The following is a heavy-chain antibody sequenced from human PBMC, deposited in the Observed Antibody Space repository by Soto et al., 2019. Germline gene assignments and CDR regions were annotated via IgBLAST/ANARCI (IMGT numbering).Heavy chain of an antibody. J-gene: IGHJ4*02. CDR3: ARPGFCSGGSCYPTDY. CDR1: GYSFTSYW. V-gene: IGHV5-51*01. Sequence: PGESLKISCKGSGYSFTSYWIGWVRQMPGKGLEWMGIIYPTDSDTRYSPSFQGKVTISADKSISTAYLQWSSLKVSDTAMFYCARPGFCSGGSCYPTDYWGQGTLVTVSS. CDR2: IYPTDSDT. D-gene: IGHD2-15*01.